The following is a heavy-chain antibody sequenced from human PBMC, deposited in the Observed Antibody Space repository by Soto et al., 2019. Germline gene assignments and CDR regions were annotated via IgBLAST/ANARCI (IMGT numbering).Heavy chain of an antibody. CDR3: ARRWGRTFDY. CDR2: IYYSGST. Sequence: PSETLSLTCTVSGVSISSYYWSWIRQPPGKGLEWIGYIYYSGSTNYNPSLKSRVTISVDTSKNQFSLKLSSVTAADTAVYYCARRWGRTFDYWGHGTLVTVSS. D-gene: IGHD7-27*01. J-gene: IGHJ4*01. V-gene: IGHV4-59*08. CDR1: GVSISSYY.